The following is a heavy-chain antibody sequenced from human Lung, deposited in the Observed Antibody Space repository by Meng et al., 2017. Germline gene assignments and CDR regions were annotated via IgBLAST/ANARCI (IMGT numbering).Heavy chain of an antibody. CDR3: VRSSGWVRTGFDP. J-gene: IGHJ5*02. D-gene: IGHD6-19*01. V-gene: IGHV4-39*01. CDR2: IGHSGIT. CDR1: GGSISTSGYY. Sequence: QLQLQESVPGLVKPSEALSLTCIVSGGSISTSGYYWGWIRQPPGKGLEWIGSIGHSGITYYTPSLKSRVTVSIDTSKSQFSLKLTSVTAADTAVYYCVRSSGWVRTGFDPWGQGTLVTVSS.